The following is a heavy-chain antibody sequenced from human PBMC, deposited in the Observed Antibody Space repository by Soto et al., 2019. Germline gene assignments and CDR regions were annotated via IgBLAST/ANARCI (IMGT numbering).Heavy chain of an antibody. CDR2: VYTSGRT. CDR1: GFTVTNSY. J-gene: IGHJ4*02. CDR3: ARAGFERLYFDQ. D-gene: IGHD1-1*01. Sequence: EVQLVESGGDLIQPGGSLRLSCAASGFTVTNSYMARVRQAPGKGLEWVSVVYTSGRTYHADSVKGRFTVSRDISTNMFFLQMNKLSAEDMATYYCARAGFERLYFDQWGRGTLVTVSS. V-gene: IGHV3-53*01.